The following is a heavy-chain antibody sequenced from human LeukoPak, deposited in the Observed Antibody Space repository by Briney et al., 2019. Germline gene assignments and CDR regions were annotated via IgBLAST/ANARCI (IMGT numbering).Heavy chain of an antibody. J-gene: IGHJ5*02. CDR1: GYTFTSYG. Sequence: ASVKVSCKASGYTFTSYGISWVRQAPGQGLEWRGWISAYNGNTNYAQKLQGRVTMTTDTSTSTAYMELRSLRSDDTAVYYCARDTHYGSGSYYWFDPWGQGTLVTVSS. CDR2: ISAYNGNT. V-gene: IGHV1-18*01. D-gene: IGHD3-10*01. CDR3: ARDTHYGSGSYYWFDP.